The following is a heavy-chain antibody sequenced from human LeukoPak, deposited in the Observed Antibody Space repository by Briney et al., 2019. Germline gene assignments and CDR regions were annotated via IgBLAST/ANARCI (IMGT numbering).Heavy chain of an antibody. V-gene: IGHV4-34*01. D-gene: IGHD6-13*01. CDR1: GGSFSGYY. Sequence: PSETLSLTCAVYGGSFSGYYWSWIRQPPGKGPEWIGSIYYSGSTYYNPSLKSRVTISVDTSKNQFSLKLSSVTAADTAVYYCARYGSSWYEDYWGQGTLVTVSS. CDR2: IYYSGST. CDR3: ARYGSSWYEDY. J-gene: IGHJ4*02.